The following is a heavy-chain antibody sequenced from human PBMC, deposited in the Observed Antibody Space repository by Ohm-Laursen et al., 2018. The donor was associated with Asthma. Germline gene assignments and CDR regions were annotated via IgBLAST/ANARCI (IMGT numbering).Heavy chain of an antibody. J-gene: IGHJ4*02. CDR1: GYTFTSYA. Sequence: ASVKVSCKASGYTFTSYAMHWVRQAPGQRLEWMGWINAGNGNTKYSQKFQGRVTITRDTSASTAYMELSSLRSEDTAVYYCAGDEKYCSGGSCYSGIGYWGQGTLVTVSS. D-gene: IGHD2-15*01. V-gene: IGHV1-3*01. CDR3: AGDEKYCSGGSCYSGIGY. CDR2: INAGNGNT.